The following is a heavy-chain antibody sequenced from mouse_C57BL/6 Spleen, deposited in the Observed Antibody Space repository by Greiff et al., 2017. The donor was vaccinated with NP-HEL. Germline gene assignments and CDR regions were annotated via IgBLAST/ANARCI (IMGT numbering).Heavy chain of an antibody. V-gene: IGHV1-55*01. CDR1: GYTFTSYW. CDR3: ARSYYDYDEGFDY. D-gene: IGHD2-4*01. CDR2: IYPGSGST. J-gene: IGHJ2*01. Sequence: VQLQQPGAELVKPGASVKMSCKASGYTFTSYWITWVKQRPGQGLEWIGDIYPGSGSTNYNEKFKSKATLTVDTSSSTAYMQLSSLTSEDSAVYYCARSYYDYDEGFDYWGQGTTLTVSS.